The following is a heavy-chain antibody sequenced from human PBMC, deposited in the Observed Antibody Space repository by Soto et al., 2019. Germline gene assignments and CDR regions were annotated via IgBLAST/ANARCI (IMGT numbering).Heavy chain of an antibody. D-gene: IGHD6-19*01. CDR1: GYTCTSYG. J-gene: IGHJ4*02. V-gene: IGHV1-18*01. CDR2: ISDYNGNT. Sequence: QVQLVQSGAEVKKPWASVKVSCKASGYTCTSYGISCVRQAPGQWLEWMGWISDYNGNTNYAQKLQGRVTMTTDTSTSTAYMELRSLRSDDTAVYYCARVSYSSGWQHKADYWGQGTLVTVSS. CDR3: ARVSYSSGWQHKADY.